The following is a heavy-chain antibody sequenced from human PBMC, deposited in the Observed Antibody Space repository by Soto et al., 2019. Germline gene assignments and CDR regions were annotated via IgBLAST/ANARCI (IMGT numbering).Heavy chain of an antibody. J-gene: IGHJ6*02. CDR2: IPYSGTT. CDR3: AGDTYGMDV. Sequence: QVQLQESGPGLVKPSETLSLTCTVSGDSINNYYCNWVRQRPGKGLEWIGSIPYSGTTHYNPSLESRVIISADKAKNHFSLRVTSVTAADTAVYYCAGDTYGMDVWGQGTTVTVSS. V-gene: IGHV4-59*01. CDR1: GDSINNYY.